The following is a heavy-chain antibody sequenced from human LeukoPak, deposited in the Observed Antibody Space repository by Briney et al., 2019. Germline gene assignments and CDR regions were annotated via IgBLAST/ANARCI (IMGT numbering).Heavy chain of an antibody. D-gene: IGHD3-10*01. J-gene: IGHJ4*02. Sequence: ASVKVSCKASGYTFTGYYMHWVRQAPGKGLEWMGGFDPEDGETIYAQKFQGRVTMTEDTSTDTAYMELSSLRSEDTAVYYCATVRLTMVRGALDYWGQGTLVTVSS. CDR3: ATVRLTMVRGALDY. CDR1: GYTFTGYY. CDR2: FDPEDGET. V-gene: IGHV1-24*01.